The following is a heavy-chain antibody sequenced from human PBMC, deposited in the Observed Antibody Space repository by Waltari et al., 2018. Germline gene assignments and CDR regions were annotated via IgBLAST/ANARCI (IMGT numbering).Heavy chain of an antibody. CDR2: VDPEDGET. CDR1: GYTFTDYY. J-gene: IGHJ5*02. V-gene: IGHV1-69-2*01. Sequence: EVQLVQSGAEVKKPGATVKISCKASGYTFTDYYMHWVQQAPGKGLEWMGRVDPEDGETIYAEKFQGRVTITKDESTSTAYMELSSLRSEDTAVYYCARDTLYGIGKFDPWGQGTLVTVSS. D-gene: IGHD3-10*01. CDR3: ARDTLYGIGKFDP.